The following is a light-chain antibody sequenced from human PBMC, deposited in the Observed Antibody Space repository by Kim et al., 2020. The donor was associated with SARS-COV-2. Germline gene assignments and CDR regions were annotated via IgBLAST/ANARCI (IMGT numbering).Light chain of an antibody. J-gene: IGKJ2*01. CDR3: QQSYSTQYT. Sequence: SASVEVRVTITCRASQSISSYLNWYQQKPGKAPKLLIYGASSLQSGVPSRFSGSGSGTDFTLTISSLQPEDFATYYCQQSYSTQYTFGQGTKLEI. CDR2: GAS. V-gene: IGKV1-39*01. CDR1: QSISSY.